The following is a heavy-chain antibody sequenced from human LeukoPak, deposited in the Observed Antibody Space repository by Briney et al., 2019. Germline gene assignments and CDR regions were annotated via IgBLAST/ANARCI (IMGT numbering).Heavy chain of an antibody. CDR2: INSDSSLM. V-gene: IGHV3-21*01. CDR3: IRDLFDDYSLDY. D-gene: IGHD3-16*01. Sequence: GGSLRLSCAASGFTFSSYSMNWVRQAPGKGLEWVSSINSDSSLMFYAESVKGRFTISRNNARNSLYLQMNSLRAEDTAVYYCIRDLFDDYSLDYWGQGALVTVSS. CDR1: GFTFSSYS. J-gene: IGHJ4*02.